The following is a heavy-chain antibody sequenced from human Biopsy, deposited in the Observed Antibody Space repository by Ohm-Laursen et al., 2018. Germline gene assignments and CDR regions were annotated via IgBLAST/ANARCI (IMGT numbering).Heavy chain of an antibody. D-gene: IGHD6-19*01. CDR1: GDSVSSGSFY. V-gene: IGHV4-61*01. J-gene: IGHJ4*02. CDR2: IYDRGST. CDR3: ARGMRSSGWPYFDS. Sequence: SDTLSFTCTVFGDSVSSGSFYWTWIRQPPGQGLEYIGYIYDRGSTANYNPSLESRVTMSVDMPKNQFCLKLSSVTAADTAIYYCARGMRSSGWPYFDSWGQGTLVTVSS.